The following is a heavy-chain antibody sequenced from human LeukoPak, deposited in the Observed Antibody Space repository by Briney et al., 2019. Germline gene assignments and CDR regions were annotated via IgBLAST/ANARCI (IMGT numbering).Heavy chain of an antibody. CDR2: IYYSGST. V-gene: IGHV4-39*01. Sequence: PSETLSLTCTVSGGSISSSSYYWGWIRQPPGKGLEWIGSIYYSGSTYYNPSLKSRVTISVDTSKNQFSLKLSSVTAADTAMYYCARHIKADKLWGYWGQGTLVTVSS. CDR1: GGSISSSSYY. D-gene: IGHD3-10*01. J-gene: IGHJ4*02. CDR3: ARHIKADKLWGY.